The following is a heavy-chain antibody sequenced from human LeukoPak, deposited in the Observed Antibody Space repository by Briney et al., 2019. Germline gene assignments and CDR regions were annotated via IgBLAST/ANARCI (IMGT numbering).Heavy chain of an antibody. D-gene: IGHD3-16*01. CDR1: GGSISSSSYY. Sequence: SETLSLTCTVSGGSISSSSYYRGWIRQPPGKGLEWIGYVYDIGSTKYNPSLKSRVTISVDTSKNQFSLRLSSVTAADTAVYYCARGGVLKSVDYWGQGTLVAVSS. V-gene: IGHV4-39*07. J-gene: IGHJ4*02. CDR3: ARGGVLKSVDY. CDR2: VYDIGST.